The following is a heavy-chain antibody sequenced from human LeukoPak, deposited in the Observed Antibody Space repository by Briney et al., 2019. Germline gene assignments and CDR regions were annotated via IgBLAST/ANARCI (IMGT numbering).Heavy chain of an antibody. CDR2: INHSGST. Sequence: SETLSLTCTVSGASVSSYYWSWIRQPPGKGLEWIGEINHSGSTNYNPSLKSRVTISVDTSKNQFSLKLSSVTAADTAVYYCARGSIAVTYYFDYWGQGTLVTVSS. J-gene: IGHJ4*02. V-gene: IGHV4-34*01. CDR3: ARGSIAVTYYFDY. CDR1: GASVSSYY. D-gene: IGHD6-6*01.